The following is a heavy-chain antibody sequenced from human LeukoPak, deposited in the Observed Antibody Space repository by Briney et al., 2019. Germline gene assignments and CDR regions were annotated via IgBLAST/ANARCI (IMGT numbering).Heavy chain of an antibody. CDR2: INHSGST. D-gene: IGHD3-10*01. CDR1: GYSISSGYY. V-gene: IGHV4-38-2*02. CDR3: ARNYYGSGSYYYYYYMDV. J-gene: IGHJ6*03. Sequence: SETLSLTCTVSGYSISSGYYWGWIRQPPGKGLEWIGEINHSGSTNYNPSLKSRVTISVDTSKNQFSLKLSSVTAADTAVYYCARNYYGSGSYYYYYYMDVWGKGTTVTISS.